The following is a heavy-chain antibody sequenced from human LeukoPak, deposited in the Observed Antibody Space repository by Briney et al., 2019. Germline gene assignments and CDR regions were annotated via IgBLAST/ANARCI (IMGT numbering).Heavy chain of an antibody. CDR1: GFTFSSYW. CDR3: ARAKIAVTEMFDY. D-gene: IGHD2-21*02. V-gene: IGHV3-74*01. CDR2: INSDGSST. J-gene: IGHJ4*02. Sequence: GGSLRLSCVASGFTFSSYWMPWVRQAPGKGLVWVSRINSDGSSTSYADSVKGRFTISRDNAKNTLYLQMNSLRAEDTAVYYCARAKIAVTEMFDYWGQGTLVTVSS.